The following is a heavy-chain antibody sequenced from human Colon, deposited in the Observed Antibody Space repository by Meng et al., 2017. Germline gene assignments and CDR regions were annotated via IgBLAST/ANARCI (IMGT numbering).Heavy chain of an antibody. CDR3: ARGLFDY. CDR1: GGSFSGYF. Sequence: QGQEKRGGPGMLQASGNPALPCAVYGGSFSGYFLSWVRPPPGKGQGENREINHSGSTNYNPSLKSRVTISVDTSKNQFSLKLSSVTAADTAVYYCARGLFDYWGQGTLVTVSS. V-gene: IGHV4-34*01. J-gene: IGHJ4*02. CDR2: INHSGST.